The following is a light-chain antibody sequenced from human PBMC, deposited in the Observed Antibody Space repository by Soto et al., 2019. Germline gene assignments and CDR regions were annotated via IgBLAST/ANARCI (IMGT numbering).Light chain of an antibody. CDR1: QSVSSN. Sequence: EIVMTQSPATLSVSSGERATLSCRASQSVSSNLALYQQKPGHAPRLLIYGASTRATGIPARFSGSGSGTEFTLTISSLQSEDFAVYYCQQYNNWPPKTFGQGTKLEIK. J-gene: IGKJ2*01. CDR2: GAS. CDR3: QQYNNWPPKT. V-gene: IGKV3-15*01.